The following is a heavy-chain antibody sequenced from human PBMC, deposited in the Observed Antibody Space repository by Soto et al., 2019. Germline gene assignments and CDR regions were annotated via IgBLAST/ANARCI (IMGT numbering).Heavy chain of an antibody. CDR2: IKEDGSET. CDR1: GFTFSNDW. J-gene: IGHJ4*02. CDR3: SRDVVVGAKALNY. V-gene: IGHV3-7*01. Sequence: PEGSRRLSCAASGFTFSNDWRTWVRQARGKGLEWVANIKEDGSETHYVDSVKGRFTISRDNAKNSLYLQMNSLRVEDTAVYFCSRDVVVGAKALNYWGQGARVTVSA. D-gene: IGHD2-15*01.